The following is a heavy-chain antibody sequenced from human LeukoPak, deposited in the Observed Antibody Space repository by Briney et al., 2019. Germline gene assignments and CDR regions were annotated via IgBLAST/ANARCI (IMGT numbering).Heavy chain of an antibody. CDR1: GYSISSGYY. D-gene: IGHD2-2*01. CDR3: ARSHQAYCSSTSCRYYMDV. V-gene: IGHV4-38-2*02. CDR2: IYHSGST. J-gene: IGHJ6*03. Sequence: SETLSLTCTVSGYSISSGYYWGWIRQPPGKGLEWIGSIYHSGSTYYNPSLKSRVTISVDTSKNQFSLKLSSVTAADTAVYYCARSHQAYCSSTSCRYYMDVWGKGTTVTASS.